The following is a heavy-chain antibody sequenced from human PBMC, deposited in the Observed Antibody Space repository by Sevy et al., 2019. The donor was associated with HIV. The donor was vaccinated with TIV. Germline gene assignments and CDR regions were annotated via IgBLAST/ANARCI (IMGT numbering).Heavy chain of an antibody. J-gene: IGHJ6*02. CDR2: IKSSPDGGTT. CDR3: STDPIIVLLVTDGMDV. D-gene: IGHD2-8*01. Sequence: GGYLRLSCVASGFTFSYAWMSWVRQAPGKGLEWVGRIKSSPDGGTTDYAAPVKGRFTISRDDLKNTLYLQMNRLKTEDTSVYYCSTDPIIVLLVTDGMDVWGQGTTVTVSS. CDR1: GFTFSYAW. V-gene: IGHV3-15*01.